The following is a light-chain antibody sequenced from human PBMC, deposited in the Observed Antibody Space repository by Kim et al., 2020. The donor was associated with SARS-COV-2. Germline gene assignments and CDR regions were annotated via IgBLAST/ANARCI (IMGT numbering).Light chain of an antibody. CDR3: QQYGSSLMYT. V-gene: IGKV3-20*01. J-gene: IGKJ2*01. Sequence: EIVLTQSPGTLSLSPGERATLSCRASRSLTSNYLAWYQQKPGQAPRLLIYGAFARASGIPDRVSGSGSGTDFTLTINRLEPEDFAVYYCQQYGSSLMYTFGQGTKLEI. CDR1: RSLTSNY. CDR2: GAF.